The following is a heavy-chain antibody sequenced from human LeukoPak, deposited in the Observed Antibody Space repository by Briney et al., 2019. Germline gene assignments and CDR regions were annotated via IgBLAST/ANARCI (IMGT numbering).Heavy chain of an antibody. CDR2: LYTGGST. D-gene: IGHD3-9*01. Sequence: GGSLRLSCAASGFSVGDNYMGWVRQTPGKGLEWVSVLYTGGSTYYADSVKGRFTISRDNSKNTLFLQMNSLRAEDTAVYYCAKTLKFDPNAFDIWGQGTVVTVSS. V-gene: IGHV3-53*05. J-gene: IGHJ3*02. CDR3: AKTLKFDPNAFDI. CDR1: GFSVGDNY.